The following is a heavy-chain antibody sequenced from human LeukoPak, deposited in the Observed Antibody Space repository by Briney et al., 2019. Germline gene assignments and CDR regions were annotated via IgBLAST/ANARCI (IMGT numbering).Heavy chain of an antibody. Sequence: GGSLRLSCAASRFNFSSYWMSWVRQAPGKGLEWVADIKGDGSEKNYVDSVKGRITVSRDNAKNSLYLQMNSLRAEDTAVYYCARDRGPRTGFMVREAYDYWGQGTLVTVSS. CDR2: IKGDGSEK. CDR3: ARDRGPRTGFMVREAYDY. CDR1: RFNFSSYW. V-gene: IGHV3-7*03. J-gene: IGHJ4*02. D-gene: IGHD3-10*01.